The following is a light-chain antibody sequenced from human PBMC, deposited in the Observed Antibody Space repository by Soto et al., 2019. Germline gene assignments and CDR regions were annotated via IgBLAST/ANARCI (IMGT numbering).Light chain of an antibody. CDR1: SSNIGSNY. Sequence: VLSQPPAASGAPGQRVTISCSGSSSNIGSNYVYWYQQLPGTAPKLLIYSNNQRPSGVPDRFSGSTSGTSASLAISGLRSDDEADYYCAAWDDSLSGYVFGTGTKVTVL. V-gene: IGLV1-47*02. J-gene: IGLJ1*01. CDR2: SNN. CDR3: AAWDDSLSGYV.